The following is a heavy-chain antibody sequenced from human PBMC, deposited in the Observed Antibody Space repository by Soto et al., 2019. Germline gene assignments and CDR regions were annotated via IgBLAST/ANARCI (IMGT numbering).Heavy chain of an antibody. Sequence: VASVKVSCKASGYTFTSYPLSWVRQAPGQGLEWMGWLSLYNGKTNYAQQFQGRFTVTTDTSTSTAYMDLRGLRSDDTAIYYCATVVGAVPYWGQGTLVTVSS. CDR1: GYTFTSYP. V-gene: IGHV1-18*01. CDR3: ATVVGAVPY. D-gene: IGHD1-26*01. CDR2: LSLYNGKT. J-gene: IGHJ4*02.